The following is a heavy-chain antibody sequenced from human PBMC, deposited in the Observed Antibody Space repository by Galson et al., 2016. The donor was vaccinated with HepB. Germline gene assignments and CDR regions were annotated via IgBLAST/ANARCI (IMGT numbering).Heavy chain of an antibody. CDR2: INHSGST. CDR3: ARPWGPQLVDY. Sequence: SETLSLTCAVYGGSFSGSYWSWIRQPPGKGLEWIGEINHSGSTNYNPSLKSRVTISPHASENQFSLQLNSVTAADTAVYYCARPWGPQLVDYWGQGTLVTVSS. V-gene: IGHV4-34*01. D-gene: IGHD6-13*01. CDR1: GGSFSGSY. J-gene: IGHJ4*02.